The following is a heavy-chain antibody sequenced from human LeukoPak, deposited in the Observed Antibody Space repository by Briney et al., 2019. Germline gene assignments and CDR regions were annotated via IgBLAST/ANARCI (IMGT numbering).Heavy chain of an antibody. V-gene: IGHV4-30-4*08. J-gene: IGHJ6*02. CDR2: IYYGGST. CDR3: ARRTGYSYGLGYYYGMDV. CDR1: GGSISNSSYY. D-gene: IGHD5-18*01. Sequence: SETLSLTCSVSGGSISNSSYYWGWIRQPPGKGLEWIGYIYYGGSTYYNPSLKSRVTISVDTSKNQFSLKLSSVTAADTAVYYCARRTGYSYGLGYYYGMDVWGQGTTVTVSS.